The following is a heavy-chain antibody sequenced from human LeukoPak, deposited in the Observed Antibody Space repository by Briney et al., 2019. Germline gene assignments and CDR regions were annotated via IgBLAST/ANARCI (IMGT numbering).Heavy chain of an antibody. Sequence: GGSLRLSCAASGFTFSSYGMHWVRQAPGKGLEWVAVISYDGSNKYYADSVKGRFTISRDNSKNTLYLQMNGLRAEDAAVYYCAKSIGDYYGIDVWGQGTTVTASS. CDR1: GFTFSSYG. J-gene: IGHJ6*02. CDR3: AKSIGDYYGIDV. CDR2: ISYDGSNK. D-gene: IGHD3-10*01. V-gene: IGHV3-30*18.